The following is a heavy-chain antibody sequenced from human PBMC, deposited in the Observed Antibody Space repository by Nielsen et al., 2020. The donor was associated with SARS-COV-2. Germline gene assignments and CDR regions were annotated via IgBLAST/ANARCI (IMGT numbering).Heavy chain of an antibody. J-gene: IGHJ6*04. CDR3: ARQGYYDFWSGYYNSFGV. D-gene: IGHD3-3*01. V-gene: IGHV4-59*01. CDR2: IFYSGSM. CDR1: GGSISSYY. Sequence: SETLSLTCTVSGGSISSYYWSWIRQPPGKGLEWIGYIFYSGSMNYNPSLKSRVTISVDTSKNQFSLKLSSVTAADTAVYYCARQGYYDFWSGYYNSFGVWGKGTTVTVSS.